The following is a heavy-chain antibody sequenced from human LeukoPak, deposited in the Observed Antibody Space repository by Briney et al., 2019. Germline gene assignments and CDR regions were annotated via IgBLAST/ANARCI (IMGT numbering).Heavy chain of an antibody. V-gene: IGHV3-48*01. CDR3: ARDCYYYYYMDV. Sequence: PGGSLRLPCAASGFTFSSYSMNWVRQAPGKGLEWVSYISSSSSTIYYADSVKGRFTISRDNAKNSLYLQMNSLRAEDTAVYYCARDCYYYYYMDVWGKGTTVTVSS. CDR1: GFTFSSYS. CDR2: ISSSSSTI. J-gene: IGHJ6*03.